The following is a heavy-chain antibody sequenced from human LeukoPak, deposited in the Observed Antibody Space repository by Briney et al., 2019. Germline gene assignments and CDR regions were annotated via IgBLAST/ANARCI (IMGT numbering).Heavy chain of an antibody. CDR3: AKDGDSDSSGWYCDY. CDR2: ISYDGSNK. Sequence: GGSLRLSCAASGFTFSSYGMHWVRQAPGKGLEWVAVISYDGSNKYYADSVKGRFTISRDNSKNTLYLQMNSLRAEDTAVYYCAKDGDSDSSGWYCDYWGQGTLVTVSS. V-gene: IGHV3-30*18. D-gene: IGHD6-19*01. CDR1: GFTFSSYG. J-gene: IGHJ4*02.